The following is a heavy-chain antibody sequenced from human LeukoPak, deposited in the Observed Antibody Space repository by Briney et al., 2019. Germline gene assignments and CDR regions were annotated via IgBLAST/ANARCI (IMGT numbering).Heavy chain of an antibody. V-gene: IGHV4-59*08. D-gene: IGHD3-22*01. J-gene: IGHJ5*02. CDR3: ARLFRRRITMIAVDWFDP. Sequence: PSETLSLTCTVSGGSISSYYWSWIRQPPGKGLEWIGYISYSGSTNYNPSPKSRVTISLDTSRNQFSLKLSSVTAADTAVYYCARLFRRRITMIAVDWFDPWGQGTLVTVSS. CDR1: GGSISSYY. CDR2: ISYSGST.